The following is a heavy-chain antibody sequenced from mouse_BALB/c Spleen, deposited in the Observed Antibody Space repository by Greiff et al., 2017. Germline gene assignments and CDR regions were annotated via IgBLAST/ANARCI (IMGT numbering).Heavy chain of an antibody. Sequence: VQLQQSGADLARPGASVKMSCKASGYTFTSYTMHWVKQRPGQGLEWIGYINPSSGYTNYNQKFKDKATLTADKSSSTAYMQLSSLTSEDSAVYYCARGGMITTRAWFAYWGQGTLVTVSA. J-gene: IGHJ3*01. CDR1: GYTFTSYT. V-gene: IGHV1-4*01. D-gene: IGHD2-4*01. CDR3: ARGGMITTRAWFAY. CDR2: INPSSGYT.